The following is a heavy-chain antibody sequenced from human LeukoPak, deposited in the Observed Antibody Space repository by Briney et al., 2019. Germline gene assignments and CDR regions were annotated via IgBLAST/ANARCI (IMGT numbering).Heavy chain of an antibody. CDR2: ISGSGGST. D-gene: IGHD3-10*01. CDR1: GFTFSSYA. CDR3: AKERPEVWFGEINWFDP. Sequence: GGSLRLSCAASGFTFSSYAMSWVRQAPGKGLEWLSAISGSGGSTYYADSVKGRFTISRDNSKNTLYLQMNSLRAEDTAVYYCAKERPEVWFGEINWFDPWGQGTLVTVSS. J-gene: IGHJ5*02. V-gene: IGHV3-23*01.